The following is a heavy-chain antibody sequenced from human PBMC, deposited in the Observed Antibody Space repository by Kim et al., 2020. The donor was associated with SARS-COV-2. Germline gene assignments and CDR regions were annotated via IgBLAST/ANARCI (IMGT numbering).Heavy chain of an antibody. V-gene: IGHV1-46*01. J-gene: IGHJ4*02. D-gene: IGHD1-7*01. Sequence: YEQKVQGRVTMARDTSTSTVYLEVSSLRSEHTAVYYCARDQSGTTRGFDFWGQGSLVTVSS. CDR3: ARDQSGTTRGFDF.